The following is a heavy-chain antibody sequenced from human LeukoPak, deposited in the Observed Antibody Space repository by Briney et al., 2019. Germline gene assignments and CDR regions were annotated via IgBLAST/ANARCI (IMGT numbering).Heavy chain of an antibody. J-gene: IGHJ2*01. CDR3: ARYSDIVVVVAATPVRYWYFDL. CDR2: ISSSGSTI. CDR1: GFTFSSYE. V-gene: IGHV3-48*03. D-gene: IGHD2-15*01. Sequence: GGSLRLSCAASGFTFSSYEMNWVRQAPGKGLEWVSYISSSGSTIYYADSVKGRFTISRDNAKNSLYLQMNSLRAEDTVVYYCARYSDIVVVVAATPVRYWYFDLWGRGTLVTVSS.